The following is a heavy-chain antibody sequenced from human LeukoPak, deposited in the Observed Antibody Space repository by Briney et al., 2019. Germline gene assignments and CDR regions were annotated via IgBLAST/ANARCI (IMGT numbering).Heavy chain of an antibody. CDR2: ISGSGGST. CDR1: GFTFSSYA. Sequence: GASLRLSCAASGFTFSSYAMSWVRQAPGKGLEWVSAISGSGGSTYYADSVKGRFTISRDNSKNTLYLQMSSLRAEDTAVYYCAKQAGGSGNYYYYWGQGTLVTVSS. J-gene: IGHJ4*02. D-gene: IGHD3-10*01. CDR3: AKQAGGSGNYYYY. V-gene: IGHV3-23*01.